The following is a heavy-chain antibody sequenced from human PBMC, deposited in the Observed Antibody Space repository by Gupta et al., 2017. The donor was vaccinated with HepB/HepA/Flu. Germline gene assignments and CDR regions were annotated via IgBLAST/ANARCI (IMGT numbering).Heavy chain of an antibody. D-gene: IGHD2-2*01. V-gene: IGHV5-51*01. J-gene: IGHJ5*02. CDR2: IYPRDSNP. CDR1: GFTLSDYW. Sequence: EVQLVQSGAEVKKPGESLKISCKGSGFTLSDYWIGWVRQMPGKGLEWMGIIYPRDSNPKYSPSFQGQVTISADKSSNTAYLQWSSLKASDTAIYYCARHGQTTSWHGWFDLWGQGTLVTVSS. CDR3: ARHGQTTSWHGWFDL.